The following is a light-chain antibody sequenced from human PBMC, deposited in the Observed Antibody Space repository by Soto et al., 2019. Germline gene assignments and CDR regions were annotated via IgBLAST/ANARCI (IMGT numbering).Light chain of an antibody. CDR3: QQYNDWPRT. CDR2: GAS. J-gene: IGKJ1*01. CDR1: QSISSN. V-gene: IGKV3-15*01. Sequence: EIMMTQSPATLSVSPGERATLSCRASQSISSNLAWYQQKPGQAPRLLMYGASTRATGFPVRFSGSGSGTEFTLTISSLQSEDFAIYYCQQYNDWPRTFGQGTKVDIK.